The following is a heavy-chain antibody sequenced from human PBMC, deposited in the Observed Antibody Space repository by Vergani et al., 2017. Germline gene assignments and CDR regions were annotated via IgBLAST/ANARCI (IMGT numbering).Heavy chain of an antibody. CDR2: LSASDRRT. V-gene: IGHV3-23*01. J-gene: IGHJ3*02. D-gene: IGHD6-19*01. Sequence: EVQLLESGGGLAQPGGSLRLSCAASGFRFSNYWMHWLRQAPGKGLEWVSTLSASDRRTHYADSVKGRFTISRDNSKNTLFLHMNSLRPEDTAVYYCAKVGRSEVAGTFGAFDIWGQGTMVTVSS. CDR1: GFRFSNYW. CDR3: AKVGRSEVAGTFGAFDI.